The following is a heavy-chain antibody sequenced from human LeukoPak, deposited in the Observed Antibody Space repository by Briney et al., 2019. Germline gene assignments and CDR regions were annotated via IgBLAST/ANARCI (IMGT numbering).Heavy chain of an antibody. CDR3: ANEIRPNNY. J-gene: IGHJ4*02. D-gene: IGHD2-8*01. V-gene: IGHV3-23*01. Sequence: PGGSLRLSCAASGFTFSSYAMHWVRQAPGKGLEWVSAISISGSKTYYADSVKGRFTISRDNSKNTLYLQMNSLRAEDTAVYYCANEIRPNNYWGQGTQVTVSS. CDR1: GFTFSSYA. CDR2: ISISGSKT.